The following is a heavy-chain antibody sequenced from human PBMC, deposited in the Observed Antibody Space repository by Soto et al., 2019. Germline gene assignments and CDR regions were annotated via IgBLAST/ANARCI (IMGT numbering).Heavy chain of an antibody. CDR2: IYWDDDK. D-gene: IGHD6-19*01. V-gene: IGHV2-5*02. CDR1: RLKHSTSGVG. J-gene: IGHJ4*02. CDR3: AHSYSSGCYYGTFDY. Sequence: QITLKESGPTLVKPTQPLTVSCTFSRLKHSTSGVGVGWIRQPPGKAMEWLALIYWDDDKSYSPSLKSRLTITKDTAKNQVVLTMTHVDPVDTATYCCAHSYSSGCYYGTFDYWGQGTRVTVPA.